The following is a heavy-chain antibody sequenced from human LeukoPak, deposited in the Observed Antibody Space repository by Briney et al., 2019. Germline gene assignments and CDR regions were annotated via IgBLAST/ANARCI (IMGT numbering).Heavy chain of an antibody. Sequence: SETLSLTCAVSGYSINSGYWWSWVRPPPGKGLEWIGYIYYSGYTNYNPSLKSRVTISVDTSKNQFSLKLSSVTAADTAVYYCAREKTYGSGTPLNMDVWGKGTTVTVSS. CDR2: IYYSGYT. J-gene: IGHJ6*03. CDR3: AREKTYGSGTPLNMDV. V-gene: IGHV4-4*02. CDR1: GYSINSGYW. D-gene: IGHD3-10*01.